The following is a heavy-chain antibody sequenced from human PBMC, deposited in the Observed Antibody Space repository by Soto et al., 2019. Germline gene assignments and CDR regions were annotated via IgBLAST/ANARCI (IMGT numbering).Heavy chain of an antibody. CDR1: GGSISSSSYY. V-gene: IGHV4-39*07. CDR3: ARSFGVAAAGHVDY. CDR2: IFYSGST. Sequence: ETLSLTCTVSGGSISSSSYYWGWIRQPPGKGLEWIGSIFYSGSTYYNPSLKSRVTISVDTSKNQFSLKLSSVTAADTAVDDCARSFGVAAAGHVDYWGQGTLVPVSX. D-gene: IGHD6-13*01. J-gene: IGHJ4*02.